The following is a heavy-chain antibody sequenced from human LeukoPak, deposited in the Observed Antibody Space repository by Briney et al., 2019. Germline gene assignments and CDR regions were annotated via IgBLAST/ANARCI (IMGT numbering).Heavy chain of an antibody. J-gene: IGHJ4*02. CDR1: GGTFPNYA. CDR2: IVPVLRVV. Sequence: ASVKVSCKASGGTFPNYAINWVRQAPGQGLEWMGRIVPVLRVVYCAQKLQGRVTITADLSTSTSYMDLSSLRSEDTAVYYCARRTPGDPDDWGQGTLVTVSS. D-gene: IGHD4-17*01. V-gene: IGHV1-69*04. CDR3: ARRTPGDPDD.